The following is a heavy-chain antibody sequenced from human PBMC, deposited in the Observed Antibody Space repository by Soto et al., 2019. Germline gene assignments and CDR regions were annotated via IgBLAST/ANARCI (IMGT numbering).Heavy chain of an antibody. CDR2: IYTSGST. CDR3: AIGGGRITYYDFWSGSTPKYGMDV. CDR1: GGSISSYY. D-gene: IGHD3-3*01. J-gene: IGHJ6*02. V-gene: IGHV4-4*07. Sequence: ASETLSLTCTVSGGSISSYYWSWIRQPAGKGLEWIGRIYTSGSTNYNPSLKSRVTMSVDTSKNQFSLKLSSVTAADTAVYYCAIGGGRITYYDFWSGSTPKYGMDVCGQGTTVT.